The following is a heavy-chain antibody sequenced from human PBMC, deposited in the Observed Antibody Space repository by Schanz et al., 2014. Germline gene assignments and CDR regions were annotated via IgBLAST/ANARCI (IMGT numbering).Heavy chain of an antibody. CDR3: GRAGTGMAGWYFEL. CDR2: ISGSGAST. J-gene: IGHJ2*01. Sequence: EVQLVESGGGLVKPGGSLRLSCAASGFTLSNYAMSWVRQAPGKGLEWVSGISGSGASTYYADSVKGRFTISSDSSKNTLYLQMSSLRVDDMAVYYCGRAGTGMAGWYFELWGRGTLVTVSS. CDR1: GFTLSNYA. V-gene: IGHV3-23*04. D-gene: IGHD5-18*01.